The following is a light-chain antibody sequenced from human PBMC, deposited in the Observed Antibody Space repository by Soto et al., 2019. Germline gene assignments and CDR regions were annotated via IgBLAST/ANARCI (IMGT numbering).Light chain of an antibody. CDR1: SSDVGAYNY. Sequence: QSALTQPASVSGSPGQSIIISCTGSSSDVGAYNYVSWYQQHPGKAPKLIIFEVHNRPSGVSGRFSGSKSGNTASLTISGLQAEDEAEYHCSSYTTNNALVFGGGTKLTVL. CDR3: SSYTTNNALV. V-gene: IGLV2-14*01. J-gene: IGLJ3*02. CDR2: EVH.